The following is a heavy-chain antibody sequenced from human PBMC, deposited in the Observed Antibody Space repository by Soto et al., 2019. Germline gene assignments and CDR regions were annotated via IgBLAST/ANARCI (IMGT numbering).Heavy chain of an antibody. J-gene: IGHJ4*02. CDR1: GGSFSGYY. Sequence: SETLSLTCAVYGGSFSGYYWSWIRQPPGKGLEWIGEINHSGSTNYNPSLKSRVTISVDTSKNQFSLKLSSVTAADTAVYYCARGVTPHSPFDYWGQGTPVTVSS. V-gene: IGHV4-34*01. D-gene: IGHD4-4*01. CDR2: INHSGST. CDR3: ARGVTPHSPFDY.